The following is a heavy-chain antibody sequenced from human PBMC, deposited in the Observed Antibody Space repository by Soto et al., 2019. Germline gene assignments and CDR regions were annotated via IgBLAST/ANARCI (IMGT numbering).Heavy chain of an antibody. J-gene: IGHJ6*02. CDR3: ARTPESYWNYCYGIDV. CDR1: GYTFTSYG. CDR2: ISAYNGNT. V-gene: IGHV1-18*01. Sequence: QVQLVQSGAEVKKPGASVKVSCKASGYTFTSYGISWVRQAPGQGPEWMGWISAYNGNTNYAQKLQGRVTMTTDTSTSTAYMELRSLRSDDTAVYYCARTPESYWNYCYGIDVWGQGTTVTVSS. D-gene: IGHD1-26*01.